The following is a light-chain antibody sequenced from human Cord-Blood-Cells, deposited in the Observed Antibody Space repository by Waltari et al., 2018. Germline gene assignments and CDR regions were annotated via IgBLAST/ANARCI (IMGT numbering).Light chain of an antibody. V-gene: IGKV3-11*01. CDR2: DAS. CDR3: QQRSNWPPGIT. CDR1: QSVSSY. J-gene: IGKJ3*01. Sequence: IVLPQSPATLSLSPGDRRTRHCRASQSVSSYLAWYQQKPGQAPRLLIYDASNRATGSPARFSGSGSGTDFTLTISSLEPEDFAVYYCQQRSNWPPGITFGPGTKVDIK.